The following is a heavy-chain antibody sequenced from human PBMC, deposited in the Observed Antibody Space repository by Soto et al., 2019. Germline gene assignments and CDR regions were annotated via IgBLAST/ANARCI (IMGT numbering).Heavy chain of an antibody. CDR3: ATDRTRGAARAFDY. J-gene: IGHJ4*02. CDR1: GYTLTELS. D-gene: IGHD3-10*01. Sequence: ASVKVSCKVSGYTLTELSMHWVRQAPGKGLEWMGGFDPEDGETIYAQKFQGRVTMTEDTSTDTAYMELSSLRSEDTAVYYCATDRTRGAARAFDYWGQGTLVTVSS. CDR2: FDPEDGET. V-gene: IGHV1-24*01.